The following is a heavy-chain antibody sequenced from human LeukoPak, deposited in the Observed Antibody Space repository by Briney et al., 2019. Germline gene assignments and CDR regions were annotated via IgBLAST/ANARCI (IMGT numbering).Heavy chain of an antibody. CDR2: INPSGGST. D-gene: IGHD3-16*01. Sequence: ASVTVSCKASGYTFTSYYMHWVRQAPGQGLEWMGIINPSGGSTSYAQKFQGRVTMTRDTSTSTVYMELSSLRSEDTAVYYCARSPPLLSRIMITFGGASGGMDVWGQGTTVTVSS. V-gene: IGHV1-46*01. CDR1: GYTFTSYY. CDR3: ARSPPLLSRIMITFGGASGGMDV. J-gene: IGHJ6*02.